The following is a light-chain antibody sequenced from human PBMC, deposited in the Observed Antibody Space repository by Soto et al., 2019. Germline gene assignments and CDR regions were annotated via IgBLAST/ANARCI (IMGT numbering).Light chain of an antibody. Sequence: EIVMTQSPATLSVSPGERATLSCRASQSVSSNLAWYQQKPGQAPRLLIYGASTRATGIPARFSGSGSGTDFTLTISSLQSEDFAVYYCQQYNNWPVTFSQGTKVEIK. CDR1: QSVSSN. CDR3: QQYNNWPVT. CDR2: GAS. J-gene: IGKJ1*01. V-gene: IGKV3-15*01.